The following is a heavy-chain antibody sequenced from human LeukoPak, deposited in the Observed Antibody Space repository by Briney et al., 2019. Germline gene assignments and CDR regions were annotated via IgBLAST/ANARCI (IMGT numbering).Heavy chain of an antibody. J-gene: IGHJ6*03. V-gene: IGHV4-39*07. CDR2: IYYSGST. D-gene: IGHD3-10*01. CDR1: GGSISSSSYY. Sequence: SETLSLTCTVSGGSISSSSYYWGWIRQPPGKGLEWIGSIYYSGSTYYNPSLKSRVTISVDTSKNQFSLRLSSVTAADTAVYYCARVSGNGVALSGSLHMDVWGKGTTVTISS. CDR3: ARVSGNGVALSGSLHMDV.